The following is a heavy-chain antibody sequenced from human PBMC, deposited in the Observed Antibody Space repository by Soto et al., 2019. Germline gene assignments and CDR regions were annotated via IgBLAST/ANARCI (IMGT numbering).Heavy chain of an antibody. Sequence: QVQLVQSGAEVKKSGASVKVSCKASGYTFTSHDINWVRQATGQGLEWMGWMNPNSGNTAYAQKFQGRVTMTRNTSISTAYMELSSLTSEDTAVYYCARWDYGYYARFDYWGQGTLVTVSS. V-gene: IGHV1-8*01. D-gene: IGHD4-17*01. J-gene: IGHJ4*02. CDR2: MNPNSGNT. CDR1: GYTFTSHD. CDR3: ARWDYGYYARFDY.